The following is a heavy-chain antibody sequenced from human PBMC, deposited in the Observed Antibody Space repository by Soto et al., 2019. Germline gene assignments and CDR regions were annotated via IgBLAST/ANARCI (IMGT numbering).Heavy chain of an antibody. CDR3: AREFGYGDSKFDY. Sequence: GGSLRLSCAASGFTFSNYWMSWVRQAPGKGLEWVANIKQDVSEKYYVDSVRGRFAISRDNAKNSLYLQMNSLRAEDTAVYYCAREFGYGDSKFDYWGQGTLVTVSS. CDR1: GFTFSNYW. V-gene: IGHV3-7*01. D-gene: IGHD4-17*01. J-gene: IGHJ4*02. CDR2: IKQDVSEK.